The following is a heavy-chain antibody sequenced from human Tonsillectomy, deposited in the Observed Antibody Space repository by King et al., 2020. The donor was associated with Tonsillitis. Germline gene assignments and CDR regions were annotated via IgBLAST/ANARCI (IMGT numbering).Heavy chain of an antibody. V-gene: IGHV4-59*01. CDR3: AREYSSGLPGDDAFDI. D-gene: IGHD6-19*01. CDR1: GGSISSYY. CDR2: IYYSGST. J-gene: IGHJ3*02. Sequence: QLQESGPGLVKPSETLSLTCTVSGGSISSYYWSWIRQPPGKGLEWIGYIYYSGSTNYNPSLKSRVTISVDTSKNQFSLKLSSVTAADTAVYYCAREYSSGLPGDDAFDIWGQGTMVTVSS.